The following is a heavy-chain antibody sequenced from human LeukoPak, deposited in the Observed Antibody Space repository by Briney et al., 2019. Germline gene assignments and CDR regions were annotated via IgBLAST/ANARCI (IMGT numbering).Heavy chain of an antibody. CDR1: GGTFSSYA. V-gene: IGHV1-69*13. Sequence: ASVKVSCKASGGTFSSYAISWVRQAPGQGLEWMGGIIPIFGTANYAQKFQGRVTITADESTSTAYMELSSLRSEDTAVYYCARGKDYYDSSGYYYYHFDYWGQGTLVTVSS. J-gene: IGHJ4*02. D-gene: IGHD3-22*01. CDR2: IIPIFGTA. CDR3: ARGKDYYDSSGYYYYHFDY.